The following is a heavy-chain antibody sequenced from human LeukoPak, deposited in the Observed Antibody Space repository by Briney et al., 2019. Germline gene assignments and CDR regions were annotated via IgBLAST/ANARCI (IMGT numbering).Heavy chain of an antibody. V-gene: IGHV3-74*01. Sequence: GGPLRLSCAASGFTFSSKWMHWVRHAPGKELVWVSRINSDGSSTRYADSVKGRFTISRDNAKNTLYLQMNSLRAEDTAVYYCARENWGSSFDYWGQGTLVTVSS. J-gene: IGHJ4*02. CDR3: ARENWGSSFDY. CDR2: INSDGSST. D-gene: IGHD7-27*01. CDR1: GFTFSSKW.